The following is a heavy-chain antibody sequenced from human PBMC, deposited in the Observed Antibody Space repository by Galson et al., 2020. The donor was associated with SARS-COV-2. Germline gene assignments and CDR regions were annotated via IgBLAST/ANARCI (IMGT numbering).Heavy chain of an antibody. CDR2: IYTSGST. Sequence: SETLSLTCTVSDGSISSGSYNWSWIRQPAGKGLEWIGRIYTSGSTNYNPSLKSRVTISVDTSKNQFSLKLSSVTAADTAVYYCARAPSVDTAMVSYYYGMDVWGQGTTVTVSS. CDR3: ARAPSVDTAMVSYYYGMDV. CDR1: DGSISSGSYN. D-gene: IGHD5-18*01. V-gene: IGHV4-61*02. J-gene: IGHJ6*02.